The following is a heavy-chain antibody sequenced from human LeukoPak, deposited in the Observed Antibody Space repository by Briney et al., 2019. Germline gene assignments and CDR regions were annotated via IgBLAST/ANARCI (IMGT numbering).Heavy chain of an antibody. CDR3: ARERYSYGPFGTSDAFDI. CDR1: GGSFSGYY. V-gene: IGHV4-34*01. Sequence: SETLSLTCAVYGGSFSGYYWSWIRQPPGKGLEWIGEINHSGSTNYNPSLKSRVTISVDTSKNQFSLKLSSVTAADTAVYYCARERYSYGPFGTSDAFDIWGQGTMVTVSS. D-gene: IGHD5-18*01. J-gene: IGHJ3*02. CDR2: INHSGST.